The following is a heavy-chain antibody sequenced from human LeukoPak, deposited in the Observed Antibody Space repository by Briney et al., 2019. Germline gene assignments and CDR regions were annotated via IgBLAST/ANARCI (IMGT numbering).Heavy chain of an antibody. CDR3: AKDKTRSGRSFFDY. J-gene: IGHJ4*02. D-gene: IGHD2-15*01. CDR1: GFTFSSYW. V-gene: IGHV3-7*01. CDR2: IKQDGSEK. Sequence: PGGSLRLSCAASGFTFSSYWMSWVRQAPGKGLEWVANIKQDGSEKYYVDSVKGRFTISRDNSKNTLFLQMNNLRAEDTAVYYCAKDKTRSGRSFFDYWGQGTLVTVSS.